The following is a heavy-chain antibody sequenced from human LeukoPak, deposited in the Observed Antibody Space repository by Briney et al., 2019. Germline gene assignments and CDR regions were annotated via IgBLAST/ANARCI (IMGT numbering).Heavy chain of an antibody. J-gene: IGHJ4*02. V-gene: IGHV3-23*01. CDR2: ISGSGSST. CDR3: AKGRLAAAGRSTFDY. D-gene: IGHD6-13*01. Sequence: GGSLRLSCVASGFTFGNYAMSWVRQAPGKGLEWVSDISGSGSSTYYADSVKGHFTISRDNSKNTLSLQMNSLRGDDTAVYYCAKGRLAAAGRSTFDYWGQGTLVTVSS. CDR1: GFTFGNYA.